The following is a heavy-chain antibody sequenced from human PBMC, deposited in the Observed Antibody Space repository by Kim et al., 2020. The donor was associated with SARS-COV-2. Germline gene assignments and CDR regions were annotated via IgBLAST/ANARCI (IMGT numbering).Heavy chain of an antibody. CDR3: ARDRVDKGGNYGMDV. CDR2: IIPIFGTA. V-gene: IGHV1-69*13. CDR1: GGTFSSYA. Sequence: SVKVSCKASGGTFSSYAISWVRQAPGQGLEWMGGIIPIFGTANYAQKFQGRVTITADESTSTAYMELSSLRSEDTAVYYCARDRVDKGGNYGMDVWGQGTTVTVSS. J-gene: IGHJ6*02. D-gene: IGHD2-15*01.